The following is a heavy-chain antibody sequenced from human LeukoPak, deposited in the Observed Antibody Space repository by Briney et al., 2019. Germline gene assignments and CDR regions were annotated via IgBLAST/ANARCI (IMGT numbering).Heavy chain of an antibody. V-gene: IGHV4-34*01. CDR1: GESLSGYY. J-gene: IGHJ3*02. CDR2: INHSGST. D-gene: IGHD6-19*01. CDR3: ARGGTVAGTSHGFDI. Sequence: SETLSLTCAVSGESLSGYYWSWIRQPPGKGLEWIGEINHSGSTNYNPSLKSRVTISVDTSKNQFSLKLSPVTAADTAVYSWARGGTVAGTSHGFDIWGQGTMVTVSS.